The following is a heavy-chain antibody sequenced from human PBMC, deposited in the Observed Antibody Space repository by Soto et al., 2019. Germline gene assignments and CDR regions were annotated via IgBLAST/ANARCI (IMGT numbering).Heavy chain of an antibody. D-gene: IGHD2-2*01. J-gene: IGHJ6*02. V-gene: IGHV5-10-1*01. Sequence: GESLKISCKGSGYSFTSYWISWVRQMPGKGLEWMGRIDPSDSYTNYSPSFQGHVTISADKSISTAYLQWSSLKASDTAMYYCASSPRGYCSSTSCRELGNYYGMDVWGQGITVTVSS. CDR3: ASSPRGYCSSTSCRELGNYYGMDV. CDR1: GYSFTSYW. CDR2: IDPSDSYT.